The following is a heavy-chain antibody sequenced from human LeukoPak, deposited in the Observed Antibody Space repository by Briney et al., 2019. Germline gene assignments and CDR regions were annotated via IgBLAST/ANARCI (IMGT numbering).Heavy chain of an antibody. CDR3: ARDLYDILGFDY. J-gene: IGHJ4*02. CDR2: INPNSGVT. CDR1: GYPFSDYY. D-gene: IGHD3-9*01. Sequence: ASVKVSCKASGYPFSDYYLHWVRQAPGQGLEWMGWINPNSGVTKYAQKFQGRVTMTRDTSISTAYMELSRLRSDDTAVYYCARDLYDILGFDYWGQGTLVTVSS. V-gene: IGHV1-2*02.